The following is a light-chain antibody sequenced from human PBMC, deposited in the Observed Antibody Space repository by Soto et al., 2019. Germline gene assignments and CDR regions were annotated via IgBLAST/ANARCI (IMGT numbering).Light chain of an antibody. CDR1: QSVNSN. CDR2: GAS. CDR3: QQYNNWPRT. V-gene: IGKV3-15*01. Sequence: EIVLTQSPGTLSLSAGERATLSCRASQSVNSNYLAWYQQRPGQAPRLLIYGASTRASGVPAKFSGSGSGTEFTLTISSLQSEDFAVYYCQQYNNWPRTFGQGTKVDIK. J-gene: IGKJ1*01.